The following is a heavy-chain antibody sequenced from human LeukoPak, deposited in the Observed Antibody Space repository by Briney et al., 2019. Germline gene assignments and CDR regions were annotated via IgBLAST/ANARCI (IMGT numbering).Heavy chain of an antibody. J-gene: IGHJ3*02. V-gene: IGHV4-61*02. Sequence: KSSETLSLTCTVSGGSISSDSYYWSWIRQPAGKGLEWIGRIYTSGSTNYNPSLKSRVTISVDTSKNQFSLKLSSVTAADTAVYYCARDLVIGWLVRREPNSFDIWGQGTMVTVSS. CDR1: GGSISSDSYY. D-gene: IGHD6-19*01. CDR2: IYTSGST. CDR3: ARDLVIGWLVRREPNSFDI.